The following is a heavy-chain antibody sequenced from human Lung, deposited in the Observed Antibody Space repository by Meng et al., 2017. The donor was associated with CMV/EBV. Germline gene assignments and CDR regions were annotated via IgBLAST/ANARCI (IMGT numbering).Heavy chain of an antibody. CDR1: GYTFTSYY. J-gene: IGHJ4*02. Sequence: ASVKVSCKASGYTFTSYYMHWVRQAPGQGLEWMGIINPSGGSTSYAQKFQGRVTMTRDTSTSTVYMELSSLRSEDTAVYYCATYGSGGIFDYWGQGTLVTVPS. CDR3: ATYGSGGIFDY. V-gene: IGHV1-46*01. D-gene: IGHD3-10*01. CDR2: INPSGGST.